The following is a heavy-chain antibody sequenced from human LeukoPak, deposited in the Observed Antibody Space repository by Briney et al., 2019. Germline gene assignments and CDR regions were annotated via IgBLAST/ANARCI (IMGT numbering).Heavy chain of an antibody. J-gene: IGHJ3*02. D-gene: IGHD2-8*01. CDR3: AKDPDIVLMVYARNAFDI. V-gene: IGHV3-53*01. Sequence: GESLRLSCAASGFTVSSNYMSWVRQAPGKGLEWVSVIYSGGSTYYADSVKGRFTISRDNSKNTLYLQMNSLRAEDTAVYYCAKDPDIVLMVYARNAFDIWGQGTMVTVSS. CDR2: IYSGGST. CDR1: GFTVSSNY.